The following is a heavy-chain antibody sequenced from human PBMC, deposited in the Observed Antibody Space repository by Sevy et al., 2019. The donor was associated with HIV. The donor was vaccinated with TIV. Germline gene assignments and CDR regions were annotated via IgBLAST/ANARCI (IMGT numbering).Heavy chain of an antibody. CDR2: ISGSGGST. D-gene: IGHD2-15*01. CDR3: AKDGLGYCSGGSCYSAY. V-gene: IGHV3-23*01. J-gene: IGHJ4*02. Sequence: GGSLRLPCAASGFTFSSYAMSWVRQAPGKGLEWVSAISGSGGSTYYADSVKGRFTISRDNSKNTLYLQMNSLRAEDTAVYYCAKDGLGYCSGGSCYSAYWGQGTLVTISS. CDR1: GFTFSSYA.